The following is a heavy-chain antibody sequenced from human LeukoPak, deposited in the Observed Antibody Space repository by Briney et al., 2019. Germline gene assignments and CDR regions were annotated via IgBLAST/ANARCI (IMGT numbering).Heavy chain of an antibody. V-gene: IGHV4-59*01. J-gene: IGHJ4*02. CDR3: ASLPRGRYCSSTSCYVP. CDR1: GGSISSYY. D-gene: IGHD2-2*01. Sequence: TSSETLSLTRTVSGGSISSYYWSWIRQPPGKGLEWIGYIYYSGSTNYNPSLKSRVTISVDTSKNQFSLKLSSVTAADTAVYYCASLPRGRYCSSTSCYVPWGQGTLVTVSS. CDR2: IYYSGST.